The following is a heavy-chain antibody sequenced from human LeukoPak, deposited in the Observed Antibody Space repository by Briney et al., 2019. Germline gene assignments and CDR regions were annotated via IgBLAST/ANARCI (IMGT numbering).Heavy chain of an antibody. V-gene: IGHV3-9*03. Sequence: PGGSLRLSCGASGFSFSSYWMHWVRQAPGKGLEWVSGISWNSGSIGYADSVKGRFTISRDNAKNSLYLQMNSLRAEDMALYYCAKGARPYYYDSSGSMGYFDYWGQGTLVTVSS. CDR1: GFSFSSYW. D-gene: IGHD3-22*01. CDR3: AKGARPYYYDSSGSMGYFDY. CDR2: ISWNSGSI. J-gene: IGHJ4*02.